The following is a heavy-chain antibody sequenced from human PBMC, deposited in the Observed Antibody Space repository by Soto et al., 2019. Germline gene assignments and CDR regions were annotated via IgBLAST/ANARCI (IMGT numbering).Heavy chain of an antibody. Sequence: GGSLRLSCGASGLTFSSYAMNWVRQTPGQGLEWVSGISGSGTITHYADSVRGRFTISRDNSRNTLHLQMLSLRAEDTGVYCCAKDLGYGSSWRYALDMWGQGTLVTVSS. CDR1: GLTFSSYA. V-gene: IGHV3-23*01. J-gene: IGHJ3*02. CDR3: AKDLGYGSSWRYALDM. D-gene: IGHD6-13*01. CDR2: ISGSGTIT.